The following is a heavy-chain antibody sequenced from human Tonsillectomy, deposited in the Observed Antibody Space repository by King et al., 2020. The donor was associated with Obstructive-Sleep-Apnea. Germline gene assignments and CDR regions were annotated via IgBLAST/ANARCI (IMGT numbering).Heavy chain of an antibody. Sequence: VQLVESGGGLVQPGGSLRLSCAASGFTFSSYVISWFRQAPGKGLEWGSVISGIGGSTYNADAVKGRFPISRDNSKNTLYLQMNSLRAEDTAVYYCAKSIPAAMIIYFQHWGQGTLVTVSS. D-gene: IGHD2-2*01. CDR3: AKSIPAAMIIYFQH. V-gene: IGHV3-23*04. J-gene: IGHJ1*01. CDR1: GFTFSSYV. CDR2: ISGIGGST.